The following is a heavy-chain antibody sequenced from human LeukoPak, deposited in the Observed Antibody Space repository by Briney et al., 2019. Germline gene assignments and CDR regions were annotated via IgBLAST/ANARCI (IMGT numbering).Heavy chain of an antibody. V-gene: IGHV4-4*07. J-gene: IGHJ4*02. CDR1: GGSISTYY. CDR2: IHTSGSV. D-gene: IGHD6-6*01. CDR3: AREGSMTARPFVSIDY. Sequence: SETLSLTCTVSGGSISTYYWSWVRQPAGKGLEWIGRIHTSGSVDYNPSIKSRVTMSVDTSKKQFSLTLSSVTAADTAMYYCAREGSMTARPFVSIDYWGQGTLVTVSS.